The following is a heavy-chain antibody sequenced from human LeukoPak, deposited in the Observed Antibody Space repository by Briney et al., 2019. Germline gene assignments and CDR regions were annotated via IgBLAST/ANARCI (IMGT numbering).Heavy chain of an antibody. J-gene: IGHJ6*02. CDR2: INHSGST. CDR3: ARRVLAAYIGYYGMDV. CDR1: GGSFSGYY. D-gene: IGHD2-2*01. V-gene: IGHV4-34*01. Sequence: SETLSLTCAVYGGSFSGYYWSWIRQPPGKGLEWIGEINHSGSTNYNPSLKSRVTISVDTSNNQFSLKLSSVTAADTAVYYCARRVLAAYIGYYGMDVWGQGTTVTVSS.